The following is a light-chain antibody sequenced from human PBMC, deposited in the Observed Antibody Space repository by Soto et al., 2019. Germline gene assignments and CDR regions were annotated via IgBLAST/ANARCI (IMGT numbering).Light chain of an antibody. CDR3: CSYAGSVVV. CDR1: SSDVGSYNL. V-gene: IGLV2-23*01. J-gene: IGLJ2*01. Sequence: QSVLTQPASVSGSPGQSITISCTGTSSDVGSYNLVSWYQQHPGKAPKLLIYEDSKRPSGVSNRFSGSKSGNTASLTISGLQAEDEADYYCCSYAGSVVVFGGGTKLTVL. CDR2: EDS.